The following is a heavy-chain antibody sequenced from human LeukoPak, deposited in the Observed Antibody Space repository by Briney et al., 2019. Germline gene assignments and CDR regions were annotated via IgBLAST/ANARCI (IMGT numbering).Heavy chain of an antibody. CDR1: GYSFTSCW. CDR2: IYPGDSDT. D-gene: IGHD5-12*01. Sequence: PGESLQISCKGSGYSFTSCWIGWVRQMRGKGLEWMGIIYPGDSDTRYSTSFQGQVTISADKTISTAYQQWSSLKASDTAMYYCARQGGYDYEGSDYWGQGTLVTVST. J-gene: IGHJ4*02. CDR3: ARQGGYDYEGSDY. V-gene: IGHV5-51*01.